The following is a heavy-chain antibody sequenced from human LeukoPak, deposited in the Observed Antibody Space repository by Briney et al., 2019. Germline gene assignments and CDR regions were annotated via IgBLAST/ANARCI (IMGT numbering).Heavy chain of an antibody. CDR2: IYYSGST. V-gene: IGHV4-39*02. D-gene: IGHD2-15*01. CDR3: ARVSCSGGACPFGSWFDP. CDR1: GGSLTCGSYY. J-gene: IGHJ5*02. Sequence: SETLSLTCTVSGGSLTCGSYYWGWIRQPPGKGLEWIGSIYYSGSTYHNPSLKSRVTISVDTSNKLFSLKLSSVTAADTVVYYCARVSCSGGACPFGSWFDPWGQGTLVTVSS.